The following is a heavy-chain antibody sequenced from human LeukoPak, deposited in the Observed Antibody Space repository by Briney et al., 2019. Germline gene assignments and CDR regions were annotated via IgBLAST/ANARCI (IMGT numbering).Heavy chain of an antibody. J-gene: IGHJ4*02. Sequence: PGGSLRLSCAASTFTFSSYEMNWVRQAPGKGLEWVSYISSSGSTIYYADSVKGRFTISRDNAKNSLYLQMNSLRAEDTAVYYCARDFHYDYVWGSYRSRGPFDYWGQGTLVTVSS. CDR3: ARDFHYDYVWGSYRSRGPFDY. D-gene: IGHD3-16*02. CDR1: TFTFSSYE. CDR2: ISSSGSTI. V-gene: IGHV3-48*03.